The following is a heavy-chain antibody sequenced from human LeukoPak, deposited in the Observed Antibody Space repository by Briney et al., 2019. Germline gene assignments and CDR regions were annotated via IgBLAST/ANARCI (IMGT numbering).Heavy chain of an antibody. J-gene: IGHJ5*02. CDR2: ISWNGDTI. CDR1: GFTFSTFA. CDR3: SSTFGSGSYLHS. V-gene: IGHV3-9*01. Sequence: PGGSLRLSCAASGFTFSTFAMHWVRQPPGKGLEWVSEISWNGDTIGYADSVKGRFIISRDNARRSLYLQMNSLRPEDTAFYYCSSTFGSGSYLHSWGQGTLVTVSS. D-gene: IGHD3-10*01.